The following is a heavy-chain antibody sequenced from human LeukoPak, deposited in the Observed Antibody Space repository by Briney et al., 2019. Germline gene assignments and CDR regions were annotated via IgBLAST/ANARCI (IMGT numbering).Heavy chain of an antibody. CDR1: GGSFSGYY. CDR3: ARGLKAIFGVVHTPLYYYYMDV. Sequence: SETLSLTCAVYGGSFSGYYWSWIHQPPGKGLEWIGEINHSGSTNYNPSLKSRVTISVDTSKNQFSLKLSSVTAADTAVYYCARGLKAIFGVVHTPLYYYYMDVWGKGTTVTVSS. J-gene: IGHJ6*03. CDR2: INHSGST. V-gene: IGHV4-34*01. D-gene: IGHD3-3*01.